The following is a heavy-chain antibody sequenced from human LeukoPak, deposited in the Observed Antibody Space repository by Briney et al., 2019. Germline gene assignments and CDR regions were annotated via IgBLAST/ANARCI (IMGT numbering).Heavy chain of an antibody. Sequence: SETLSLTCTISVGSLSRYYWSWIRQPAGKGREWIGRNYTSGSTNYNTSLKSRVTLSEDTPQNHISLKMSSVTAPDTGVYYSAVIYVAGTQRLFDYWGQGTLVTVSS. CDR3: AVIYVAGTQRLFDY. CDR1: VGSLSRYY. CDR2: NYTSGST. D-gene: IGHD6-19*01. V-gene: IGHV4-4*07. J-gene: IGHJ4*02.